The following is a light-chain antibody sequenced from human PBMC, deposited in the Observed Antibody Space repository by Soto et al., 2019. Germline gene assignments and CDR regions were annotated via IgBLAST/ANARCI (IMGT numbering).Light chain of an antibody. J-gene: IGKJ1*01. CDR2: DAS. CDR1: QSISSW. Sequence: DIQMTQSPSTLSASVGDRVTITCRASQSISSWLSWYQQKPGKAPKLLIYDASSLESGVPSRFSGSGSGTEFTLXISSLXPDDFATYYCQQYNSYRTFGQGTKVEIK. V-gene: IGKV1-5*01. CDR3: QQYNSYRT.